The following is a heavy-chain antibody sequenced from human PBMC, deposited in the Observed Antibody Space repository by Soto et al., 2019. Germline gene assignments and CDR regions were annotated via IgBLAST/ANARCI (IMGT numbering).Heavy chain of an antibody. CDR1: GFTFSSYG. J-gene: IGHJ5*02. CDR2: ISYDGSNK. D-gene: IGHD2-15*01. Sequence: QVQLVESGGGVVQPGRSLRLSCAASGFTFSSYGMHWVRQAPGKGLEWVAVISYDGSNKYYADSVKGRFTISRDNSKNTLYLQMNSLRGEDTAVYYCAKDHQTVVVAATLGTWGQGTLVTVSS. CDR3: AKDHQTVVVAATLGT. V-gene: IGHV3-30*18.